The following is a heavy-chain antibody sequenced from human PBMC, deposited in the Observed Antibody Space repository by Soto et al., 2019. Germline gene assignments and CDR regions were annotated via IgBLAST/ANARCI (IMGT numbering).Heavy chain of an antibody. CDR2: IYWDDDK. D-gene: IGHD4-17*01. Sequence: QITLKESGPTLVKPTQTLTLTCTFSGFSLSTSGVGVGWIRQPPGKALEWLALIYWDDDKRYSPSLKSRLTTPKAPSKNRVVLTMTNMDPVDTATYYCAHRPTTVTKKGVYFDYWGQGTLVTVSS. J-gene: IGHJ4*02. CDR1: GFSLSTSGVG. CDR3: AHRPTTVTKKGVYFDY. V-gene: IGHV2-5*02.